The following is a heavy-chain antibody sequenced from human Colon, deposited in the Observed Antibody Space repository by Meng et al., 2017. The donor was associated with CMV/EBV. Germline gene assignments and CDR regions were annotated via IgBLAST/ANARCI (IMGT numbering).Heavy chain of an antibody. D-gene: IGHD4-17*01. Sequence: GESLKISCAASGFTLGGYWMHWVRQSPEKGLVCVSRISHEGSRVIYADSVEGRFTVSSDNAKNALYLQMNSLRADDTAVYYCARDLLGDNDYVFDQWGQGVMVTVSS. CDR2: ISHEGSRV. J-gene: IGHJ4*02. CDR1: GFTLGGYW. V-gene: IGHV3-74*01. CDR3: ARDLLGDNDYVFDQ.